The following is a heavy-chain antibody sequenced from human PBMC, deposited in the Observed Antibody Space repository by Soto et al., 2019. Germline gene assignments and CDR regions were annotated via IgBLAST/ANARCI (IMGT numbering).Heavy chain of an antibody. CDR2: ISWNSGSI. CDR1: GFTFDDYD. Sequence: GGSLRLSCAASGFTFDDYDMHWVRQAPGKGLEWVSGISWNSGSIGYADSVKGRFTISRDNAKNSLYLQMNSLRAEDTALYYCAKAPYDFWSGPFDPWGQGTLVTVSS. D-gene: IGHD3-3*01. J-gene: IGHJ5*02. CDR3: AKAPYDFWSGPFDP. V-gene: IGHV3-9*01.